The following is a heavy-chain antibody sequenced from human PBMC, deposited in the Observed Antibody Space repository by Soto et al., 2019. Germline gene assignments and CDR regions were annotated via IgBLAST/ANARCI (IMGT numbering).Heavy chain of an antibody. V-gene: IGHV4-4*02. CDR3: ARDAGYYSSSSGDWFDP. CDR2: IYHSGST. D-gene: IGHD6-6*01. J-gene: IGHJ5*02. CDR1: GGSISSSNW. Sequence: PSETLSLTCAVSGGSISSSNWWSWVRQPPGKGLEWIGEIYHSGSTNYNPSLKSRVTISVDKSENQFSLRLSSVTAADTAVYYCARDAGYYSSSSGDWFDPWGQGTLVTVSS.